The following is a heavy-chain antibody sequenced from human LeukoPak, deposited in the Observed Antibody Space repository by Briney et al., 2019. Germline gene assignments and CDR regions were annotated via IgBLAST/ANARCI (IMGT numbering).Heavy chain of an antibody. CDR3: ARHGSYDSSGHHFDY. V-gene: IGHV4-59*08. CDR1: GGSISSYY. CDR2: IYYSGST. J-gene: IGHJ4*02. D-gene: IGHD3-22*01. Sequence: SETLSLTCTVSGGSISSYYWSWNRQPPGKGLEWIGYIYYSGSTSYNPSLKSRVTISVDTSKNQFSLKLSSVTAADTAVYYCARHGSYDSSGHHFDYWGQGTLVTVSS.